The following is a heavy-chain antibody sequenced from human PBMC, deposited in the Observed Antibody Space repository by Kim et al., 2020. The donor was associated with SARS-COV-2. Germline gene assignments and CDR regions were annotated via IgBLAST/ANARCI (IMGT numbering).Heavy chain of an antibody. CDR3: AREGWVLKNWFDP. CDR2: IYYSGST. Sequence: SETLSLTCTVSGGSISSGGYYWSWIRQHPGKGLEWIGYIYYSGSTYYNPSLKSRVTISVDTSKNQFSLKLSSVTAADTAVYYCAREGWVLKNWFDPWGQGTLVTVSS. J-gene: IGHJ5*02. D-gene: IGHD1-1*01. CDR1: GGSISSGGYY. V-gene: IGHV4-31*03.